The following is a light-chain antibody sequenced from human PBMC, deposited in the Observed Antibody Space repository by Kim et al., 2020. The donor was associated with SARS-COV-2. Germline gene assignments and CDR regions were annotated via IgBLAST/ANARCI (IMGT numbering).Light chain of an antibody. CDR2: CKN. CDR1: RLRYY. Sequence: ASGTTVSITTCQEGRLRYYSSCYHQQTPQAPLLLVYCKNNRPSSIPARFSGSSSGKTASLLITGANQADEAAYYCNTPDSSGNNQVFGGGTQLTVL. V-gene: IGLV3-19*01. J-gene: IGLJ2*01. CDR3: NTPDSSGNNQV.